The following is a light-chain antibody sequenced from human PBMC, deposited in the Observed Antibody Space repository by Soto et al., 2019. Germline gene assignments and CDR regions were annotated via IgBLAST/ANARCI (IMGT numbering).Light chain of an antibody. CDR2: DAS. V-gene: IGKV3-11*01. J-gene: IGKJ5*01. CDR3: QQRSNWPPT. CDR1: QSVGSY. Sequence: EIVLTQSPATLSLSPGERATLSCRASQSVGSYLAWHQQKPGQAPRLLMYDASNRATGIPARFSGSGSGTDVTLTISSLEPEDFAVYYCQQRSNWPPTFGQGTRLEIK.